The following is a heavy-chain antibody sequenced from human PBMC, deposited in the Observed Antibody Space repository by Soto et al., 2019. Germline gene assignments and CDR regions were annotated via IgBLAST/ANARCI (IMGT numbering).Heavy chain of an antibody. J-gene: IGHJ4*02. D-gene: IGHD1-26*01. V-gene: IGHV3-74*02. CDR1: GYTFTTHW. CDR2: IYFDGITT. Sequence: VQLVQSGAEVKKPGASVKVSCKASGYTFTTHWMHWVRQAPGKGLVWVSRIYFDGITTNYADSVKGRLTVSRDNAKNTVYLHVNTLRDEDTAVYYCARGGAMGVDYWGQGTLVTVSS. CDR3: ARGGAMGVDY.